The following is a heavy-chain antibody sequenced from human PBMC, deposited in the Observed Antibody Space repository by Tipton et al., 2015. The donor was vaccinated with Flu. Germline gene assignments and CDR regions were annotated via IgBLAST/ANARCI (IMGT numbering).Heavy chain of an antibody. Sequence: SLRLSCAASGFTFSDYEMNWVRQAPGMGLEWVSYMSRSGSTKYYADSVKGRFTISRDNAKNSLYLQMNILRPEDTAIYYCARDVSSWNSAFDMWGQGTMVTVTS. J-gene: IGHJ3*02. D-gene: IGHD6-13*01. V-gene: IGHV3-48*03. CDR1: GFTFSDYE. CDR3: ARDVSSWNSAFDM. CDR2: MSRSGSTK.